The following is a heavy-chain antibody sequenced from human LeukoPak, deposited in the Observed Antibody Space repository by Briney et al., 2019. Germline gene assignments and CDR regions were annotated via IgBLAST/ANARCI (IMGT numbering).Heavy chain of an antibody. CDR1: GGSISSSSYY. CDR3: ARVPMGRGCYFDY. V-gene: IGHV4-61*02. Sequence: PSETLSLTCTVSGGSISSSSYYWSWIRQPAGKGLEWIGRIYTSGSTNYNPSLKSRVTISVDTSKNQFSLKLSSVTAADTAVYYCARVPMGRGCYFDYWGQGTLVTVSS. CDR2: IYTSGST. D-gene: IGHD3-10*01. J-gene: IGHJ4*02.